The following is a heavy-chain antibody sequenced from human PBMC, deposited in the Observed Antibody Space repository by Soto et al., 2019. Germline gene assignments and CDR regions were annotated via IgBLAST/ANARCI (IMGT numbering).Heavy chain of an antibody. CDR2: INPSGVST. CDR1: GYIFTSYY. D-gene: IGHD2-21*02. J-gene: IGHJ4*02. CDR3: ARDSAYCGGDCRYFDY. Sequence: GASVKVSCKASGYIFTSYYMHWVRQAPGQGLEWMGKINPSGVSTSYAQKFQGRVTMTRDTSTSTVYMELSSLRSEDTAVYYCARDSAYCGGDCRYFDYWGQGILVTVSS. V-gene: IGHV1-46*01.